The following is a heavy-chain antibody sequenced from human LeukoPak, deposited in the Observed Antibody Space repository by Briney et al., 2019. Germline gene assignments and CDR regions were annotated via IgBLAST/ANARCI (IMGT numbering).Heavy chain of an antibody. J-gene: IGHJ4*02. CDR1: GGTFSRYG. D-gene: IGHD5-24*01. CDR3: ATEMATTQPTEFDY. Sequence: SVKVSCTASGGTFSRYGISWVRQAPGQGLEWVGRIIPILGLANYAQKFQGRVTITADKSTSTAYMELSSLRSEDTAVYFCATEMATTQPTEFDYWGRGTLVTVSS. CDR2: IIPILGLA. V-gene: IGHV1-69*04.